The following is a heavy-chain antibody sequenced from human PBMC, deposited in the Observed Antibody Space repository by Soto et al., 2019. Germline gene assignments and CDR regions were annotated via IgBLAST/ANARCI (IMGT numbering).Heavy chain of an antibody. Sequence: QITLKESGPTLVKPTQPLTLTCTFSGFSLSTSGVGVGWIRQPPGKALEWLALIYWADDKRYTPSLKSRLTMTKDPSKNQVVLTMTNMDPVDTATYYCAHKYYGALYFQHWGQGTLVTVSS. D-gene: IGHD4-17*01. CDR3: AHKYYGALYFQH. V-gene: IGHV2-5*02. CDR2: IYWADDK. J-gene: IGHJ1*01. CDR1: GFSLSTSGVG.